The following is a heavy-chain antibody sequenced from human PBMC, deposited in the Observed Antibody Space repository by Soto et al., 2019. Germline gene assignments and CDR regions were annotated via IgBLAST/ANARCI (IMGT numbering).Heavy chain of an antibody. D-gene: IGHD3-3*01. CDR2: ISSSSSYT. J-gene: IGHJ4*02. CDR1: GFTFSDYY. V-gene: IGHV3-11*06. Sequence: GGSLRLSCAASGFTFSDYYMSWIRQAPGKGLEWVSYISSSSSYTNYADSVKGRFTISRDNAKNSLYLQMNSLRAEDTAVYYCARVGPGRFLEWFRFDYWGQGTLVTVSS. CDR3: ARVGPGRFLEWFRFDY.